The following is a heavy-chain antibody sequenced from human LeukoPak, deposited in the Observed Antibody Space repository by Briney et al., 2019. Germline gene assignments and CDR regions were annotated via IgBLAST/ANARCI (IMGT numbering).Heavy chain of an antibody. J-gene: IGHJ4*02. CDR1: GFTFSSYS. CDR3: ARGANWGTADY. D-gene: IGHD7-27*01. Sequence: GGSLRLSCAASGFTFSSYSMNWVRQAPGKGLEWVSYISSSSSTIYYADSVKGRFTISRDNAKNSLYLQMNSLRSDDTAVYYCARGANWGTADYWGQGTLVTVSS. V-gene: IGHV3-48*01. CDR2: ISSSSSTI.